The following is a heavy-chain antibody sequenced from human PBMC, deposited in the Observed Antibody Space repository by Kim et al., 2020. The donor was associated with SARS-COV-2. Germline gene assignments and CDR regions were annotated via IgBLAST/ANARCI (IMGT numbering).Heavy chain of an antibody. CDR2: IYYSGST. Sequence: SETLSLTCTVSGGSISSSSYYWGWIRQPPGKGLEWIGSIYYSGSTYYNPSLKSRVTISVDTSKNQFSLKLSSVTAADTAVYYCARRVYGSGRNWFDPWGQGTLVPVSS. CDR1: GGSISSSSYY. D-gene: IGHD3-10*01. J-gene: IGHJ5*02. CDR3: ARRVYGSGRNWFDP. V-gene: IGHV4-39*01.